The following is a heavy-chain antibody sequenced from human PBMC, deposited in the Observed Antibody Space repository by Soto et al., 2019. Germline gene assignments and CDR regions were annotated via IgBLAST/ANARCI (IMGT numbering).Heavy chain of an antibody. CDR3: AAEGQYYYDRSGFRAWFDP. CDR1: GFTFIDST. V-gene: IGHV1-58*01. Sequence: SVKVSCKASGFTFIDSTVQWVRQARGQRLEWIGWIVLGSGNTKYAQKFQERVTITRDKSTNTVYMELSSLRSEDTAVYYCAAEGQYYYDRSGFRAWFDPWGQGTLVTVSS. CDR2: IVLGSGNT. J-gene: IGHJ5*02. D-gene: IGHD3-22*01.